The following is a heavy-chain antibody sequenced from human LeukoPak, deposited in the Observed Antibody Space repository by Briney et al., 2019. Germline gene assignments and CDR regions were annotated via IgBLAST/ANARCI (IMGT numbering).Heavy chain of an antibody. CDR1: GFTFSNNW. CDR2: INSDGSST. CDR3: AKDRGPSIRGIDY. J-gene: IGHJ4*02. Sequence: GGSLRLSCAASGFTFSNNWLHWVRQAPGKGLVWVSRINSDGSSTTYADSVKGRFTISRDNAKNTLYLQMNSLRAEDTAVYYCAKDRGPSIRGIDYWGQGTLVTVSS. D-gene: IGHD3-10*01. V-gene: IGHV3-74*03.